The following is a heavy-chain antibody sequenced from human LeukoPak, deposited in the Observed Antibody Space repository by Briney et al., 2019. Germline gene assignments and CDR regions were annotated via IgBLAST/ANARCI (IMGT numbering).Heavy chain of an antibody. CDR2: ISGSGGGT. D-gene: IGHD1-1*01. J-gene: IGHJ4*02. CDR3: AKGLSWNGLGADY. CDR1: GFTFSSYA. V-gene: IGHV3-23*01. Sequence: PGGSLRLSCAASGFTFSSYAMSWVRQAPGKGLEWVSAISGSGGGTYYADSVKGRFTISRDNSKNTLYLQMNSLRAEDTAVYYCAKGLSWNGLGADYWGQGTLVTVSS.